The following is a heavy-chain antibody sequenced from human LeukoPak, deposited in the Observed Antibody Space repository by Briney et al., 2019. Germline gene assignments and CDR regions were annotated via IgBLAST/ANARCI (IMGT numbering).Heavy chain of an antibody. D-gene: IGHD4-23*01. J-gene: IGHJ4*02. CDR2: IWYDGSNK. Sequence: AGGSLRLSCAASGFTFSGFGMHWVRQAPGKGLEWVAVIWYDGSNKYYADSVKGRFTIPRDNPKNTLYVQMNSLRAEDTAVYYCARGRGADYGGNSGYFDYWGQGTLVTVSS. CDR3: ARGRGADYGGNSGYFDY. CDR1: GFTFSGFG. V-gene: IGHV3-33*01.